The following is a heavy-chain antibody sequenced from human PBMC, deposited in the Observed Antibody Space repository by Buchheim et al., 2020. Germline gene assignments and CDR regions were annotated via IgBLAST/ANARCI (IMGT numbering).Heavy chain of an antibody. D-gene: IGHD6-6*01. CDR1: GFTFSRYS. V-gene: IGHV3-48*02. Sequence: EVQLVESGGGLVQPGGSLRLSCAASGFTFSRYSMNWVRQAPGKGLEWLSYISSSSNTIYYVDSVRGRFTISRDNAKDSLSLQMNGLRDEDTAVYYCARDPSYITSSSNPSAYYFDNWGHGTL. CDR3: ARDPSYITSSSNPSAYYFDN. J-gene: IGHJ4*01. CDR2: ISSSSNTI.